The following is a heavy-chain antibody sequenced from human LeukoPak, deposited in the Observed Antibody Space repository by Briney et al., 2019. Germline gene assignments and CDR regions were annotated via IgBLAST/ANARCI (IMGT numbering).Heavy chain of an antibody. CDR2: INHSGST. V-gene: IGHV4-34*01. D-gene: IGHD1-1*01. CDR1: GGSFSGYY. CDR3: ARDGPTMDGGTRYFDY. J-gene: IGHJ4*02. Sequence: SETLSLTCAVYGGSFSGYYWSWVRQPPGKGLEWIGEINHSGSTNYNPSLKSRVTISVDTSKNQFSLKLSSVTAADTAVYYCARDGPTMDGGTRYFDYWGQGTLVTVSS.